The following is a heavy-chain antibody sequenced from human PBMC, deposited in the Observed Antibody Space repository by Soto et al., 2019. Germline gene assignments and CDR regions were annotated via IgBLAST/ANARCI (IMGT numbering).Heavy chain of an antibody. V-gene: IGHV5-10-1*01. D-gene: IGHD1-20*01. Sequence: GESLQISCQGSGYSFNMYWINCVRQMPGKGLEWMGIIAPSGSYATYSPSFQGHVTISADKSINTAYLQWRRLEASDTAMYYCARRLTNPTAIIGRTEFEYWGQGTLVTVSS. J-gene: IGHJ4*02. CDR1: GYSFNMYW. CDR3: ARRLTNPTAIIGRTEFEY. CDR2: IAPSGSYA.